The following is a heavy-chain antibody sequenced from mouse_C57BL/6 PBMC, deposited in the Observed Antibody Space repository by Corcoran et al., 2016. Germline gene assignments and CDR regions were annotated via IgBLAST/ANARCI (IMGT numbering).Heavy chain of an antibody. CDR3: ARPYYYGSSYCWYFDV. J-gene: IGHJ1*03. CDR1: GYTFTDYN. Sequence: EVQLQQSGPELVKPGASVKIPCKASGYTFTDYNMDWVKQSHGKSLEWIGDINPNNGGTIYNQKFKGKATLTVDKSSSTAYMELRSLTSEDTAVYYCARPYYYGSSYCWYFDVWGTGTTVTVSS. V-gene: IGHV1-18*01. CDR2: INPNNGGT. D-gene: IGHD1-1*01.